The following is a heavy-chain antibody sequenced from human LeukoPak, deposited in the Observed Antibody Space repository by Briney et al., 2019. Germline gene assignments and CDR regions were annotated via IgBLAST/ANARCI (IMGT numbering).Heavy chain of an antibody. J-gene: IGHJ6*03. CDR3: ARDYPTVYYYYYMDV. V-gene: IGHV4-4*07. D-gene: IGHD1-1*01. Sequence: SETLSLTCTVSGVSISSYYWSWIRQPAGKGLEWIARIYTSGSTNYNLSLKSRVTLSVDKYKNKSSLKLSSVTAADTAVYYCARDYPTVYYYYYMDVWGKGTTVTVSS. CDR2: IYTSGST. CDR1: GVSISSYY.